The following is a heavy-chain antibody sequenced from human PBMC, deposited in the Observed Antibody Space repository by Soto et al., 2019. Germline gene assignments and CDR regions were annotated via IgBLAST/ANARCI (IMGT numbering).Heavy chain of an antibody. Sequence: SVKVSCKASGVTFSSYAISWVRQAPGQGLEWMGGIIPIFGTANYAQKFQGRVTITADESTSTAYMELSSLRSEDTAVYYCARDRIGAMVPFYYWGQGTLVTVSS. D-gene: IGHD5-18*01. CDR3: ARDRIGAMVPFYY. V-gene: IGHV1-69*13. CDR2: IIPIFGTA. CDR1: GVTFSSYA. J-gene: IGHJ4*02.